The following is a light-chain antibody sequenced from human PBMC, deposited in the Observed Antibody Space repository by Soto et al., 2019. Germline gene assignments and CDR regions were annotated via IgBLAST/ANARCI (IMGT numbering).Light chain of an antibody. Sequence: QSVLTQPASVSGSPGQSITISCTGTSSDLGSRNLVSWYQQHPGKAPKLMIYEGSKRPSGVSNRFSGTKSGNTASQTISGLQAEDEADYYCCSYADGSTYVFGTGTKVTV. CDR1: SSDLGSRNL. V-gene: IGLV2-23*01. CDR3: CSYADGSTYV. CDR2: EGS. J-gene: IGLJ1*01.